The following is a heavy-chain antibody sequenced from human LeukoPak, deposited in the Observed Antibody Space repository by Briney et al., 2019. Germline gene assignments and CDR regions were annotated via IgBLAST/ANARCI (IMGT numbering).Heavy chain of an antibody. CDR2: ISYDGSNK. J-gene: IGHJ4*02. CDR3: AKDLGYSGGPPVYCEY. CDR1: GFTFSSYA. Sequence: GGSLRLSCAASGFTFSSYAMHWVRQAPGKGLEWVAVISYDGSNKYYADSVKGRFTISRDNSKNTLYLQMNSLRVEDTAVYYCAKDLGYSGGPPVYCEYWGQGALVTVSS. D-gene: IGHD2-15*01. V-gene: IGHV3-30-3*01.